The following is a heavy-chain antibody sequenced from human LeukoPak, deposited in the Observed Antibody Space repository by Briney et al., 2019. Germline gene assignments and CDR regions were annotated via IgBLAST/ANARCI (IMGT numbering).Heavy chain of an antibody. CDR3: ARDTFHPGLIDS. CDR2: INTDSSDI. V-gene: IGHV3-21*05. J-gene: IGHJ4*02. Sequence: GGSLRLSCAASGFTFSRYAMNWVRQAPGKGLEWVSYINTDSSDIHYADSVKGRFTISRDNARDTLYLQLSSLRAEDSAVYYCARDTFHPGLIDSWGQGTLVTVSS. D-gene: IGHD2-21*01. CDR1: GFTFSRYA.